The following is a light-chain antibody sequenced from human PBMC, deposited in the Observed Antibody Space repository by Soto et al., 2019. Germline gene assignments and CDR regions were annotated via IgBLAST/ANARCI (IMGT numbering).Light chain of an antibody. Sequence: DIVMTQSPDSLAVSLGERATINCKSSQSVLYSANNKNYLAWYQQKPGQPPKLLIYWASTRESGVPDRFSGSGSGTEFTLTISSLQAEDVAVYYCQQYFSTSYTFGQGTKLEIK. CDR1: QSVLYSANNKNY. V-gene: IGKV4-1*01. J-gene: IGKJ2*01. CDR3: QQYFSTSYT. CDR2: WAS.